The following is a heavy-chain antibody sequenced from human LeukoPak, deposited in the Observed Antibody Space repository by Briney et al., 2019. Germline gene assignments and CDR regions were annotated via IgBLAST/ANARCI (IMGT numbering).Heavy chain of an antibody. Sequence: PSETLSLTCAVYGGPFSGYYWSWIRQPPGKGLEWIGEINHSRSTNYNPSLKSRVTISVDTSKNQFSLKLSSVTAADTAVYYCARGFYHYDYVWGSYRYTGGTDYWGQGTLVTVSS. CDR1: GGPFSGYY. J-gene: IGHJ4*02. D-gene: IGHD3-16*02. CDR2: INHSRST. V-gene: IGHV4-34*01. CDR3: ARGFYHYDYVWGSYRYTGGTDY.